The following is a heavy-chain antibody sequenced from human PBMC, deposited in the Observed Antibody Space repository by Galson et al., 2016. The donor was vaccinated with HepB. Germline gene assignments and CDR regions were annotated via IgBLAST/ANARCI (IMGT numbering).Heavy chain of an antibody. CDR3: ARAAIYSGSGSYRGLRNIFAFEI. D-gene: IGHD3-10*01. V-gene: IGHV1-46*01. Sequence: SVKVSCKASGYIFTNYYMHWVRQAPGQGLEWIGIINPSGVTTTYAQKFQGRVTMTRDTSTSTLYMELSSLRSEDTAVYYCARAAIYSGSGSYRGLRNIFAFEIWGQGTMVTVSS. CDR2: INPSGVTT. J-gene: IGHJ3*02. CDR1: GYIFTNYY.